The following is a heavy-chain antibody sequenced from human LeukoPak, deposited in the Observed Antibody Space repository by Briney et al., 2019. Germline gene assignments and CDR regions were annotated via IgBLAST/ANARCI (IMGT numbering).Heavy chain of an antibody. Sequence: GGSLRLSCAASEFTVSSNYMNWVRQAPGKGLEWVSFIYSGGSTYYADSVRGRFTISGDSSKNTLYLQMNSLRAEDTAVYFCATFTPLRAFDFWGQGTLVTVSS. CDR2: IYSGGST. D-gene: IGHD3-16*01. V-gene: IGHV3-66*01. CDR3: ATFTPLRAFDF. CDR1: EFTVSSNY. J-gene: IGHJ4*02.